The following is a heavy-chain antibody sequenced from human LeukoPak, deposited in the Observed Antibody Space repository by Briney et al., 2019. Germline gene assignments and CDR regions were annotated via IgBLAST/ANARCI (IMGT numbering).Heavy chain of an antibody. D-gene: IGHD5-18*01. CDR2: IHYDGTYT. CDR1: GFTFSSYA. J-gene: IGHJ5*01. CDR3: ARGAEGHNYGELDS. V-gene: IGHV3-74*01. Sequence: GRSLRLSCAASGFTFSSYAMHWVRQIPGKGLVWLSRIHYDGTYTTYVDSVRGRFTISRDNTKSTLYLQMNSLRADDTAVYYCARGAEGHNYGELDSWGQGTLVTVSS.